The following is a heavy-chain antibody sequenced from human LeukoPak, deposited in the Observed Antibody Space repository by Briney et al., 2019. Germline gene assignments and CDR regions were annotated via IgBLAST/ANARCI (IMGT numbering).Heavy chain of an antibody. CDR1: GFTFSSYT. D-gene: IGHD3-10*01. CDR3: ASGRGY. V-gene: IGHV3-21*01. CDR2: ISSSSYK. J-gene: IGHJ4*02. Sequence: TPGGSLRLSCAASGFTFSSYTLIWVRQAPGKGLEWVSCISSSSYKEYADSVKGRSTISRDNAKNSLFLQMNSLRAEDTAVYYCASGRGYWGQGTRVTVSS.